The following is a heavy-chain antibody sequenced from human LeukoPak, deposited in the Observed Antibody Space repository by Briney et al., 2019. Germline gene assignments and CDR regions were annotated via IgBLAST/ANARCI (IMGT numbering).Heavy chain of an antibody. J-gene: IGHJ3*02. Sequence: GGSLRLSCAASGFTFSSYSMNWVRQAPGKGLEWVSSISSSSSYIYYADSVKGRFTISRDNAKNSLYLQMNSLRAEDTAVYYCASRYCSGGSCYSAPKRAFDIWGQGTMVTVSS. CDR1: GFTFSSYS. V-gene: IGHV3-21*01. D-gene: IGHD2-15*01. CDR3: ASRYCSGGSCYSAPKRAFDI. CDR2: ISSSSSYI.